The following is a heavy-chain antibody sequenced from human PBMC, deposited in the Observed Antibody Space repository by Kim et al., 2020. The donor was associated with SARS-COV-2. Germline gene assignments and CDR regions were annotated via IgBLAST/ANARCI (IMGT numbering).Heavy chain of an antibody. CDR1: GFTFSSYA. J-gene: IGHJ4*02. CDR2: ISGSGDRT. D-gene: IGHD3-22*01. Sequence: GGSLRLSCAVSGFTFSSYAFSWVRQAPGKGPEWVSAISGSGDRTYYADSVKGRFTISRDNFKNTLYLQLNSLRAEDTATYFCAKDGSYYYDSSGYLRFDYWGQGTLVAVSS. V-gene: IGHV3-23*01. CDR3: AKDGSYYYDSSGYLRFDY.